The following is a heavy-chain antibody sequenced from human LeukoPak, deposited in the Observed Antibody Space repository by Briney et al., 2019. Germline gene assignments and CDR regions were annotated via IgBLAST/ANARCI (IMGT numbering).Heavy chain of an antibody. J-gene: IGHJ3*02. D-gene: IGHD6-19*01. V-gene: IGHV4-59*01. CDR1: GGSISSYY. CDR3: AREAGLGAFDI. Sequence: PSETLSLTCTVSGGSISSYYWSWIRQPPGKGLEWVGYMYYSGSTNYNPSLKSRVTISVDTSKNQFSLKLSSVTAADTAVYYCAREAGLGAFDIWGQGTMVTVSS. CDR2: MYYSGST.